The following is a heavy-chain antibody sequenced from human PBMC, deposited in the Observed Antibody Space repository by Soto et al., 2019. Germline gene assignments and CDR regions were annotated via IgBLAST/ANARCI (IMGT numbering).Heavy chain of an antibody. D-gene: IGHD6-6*01. Sequence: PGGSLRLSCAASGFTFSTYAMTWVRQAPRQGLEWVSAISQVGGTANYADSVKGRFTISRDDSANTLYLQMNGLRPEDTAVYYCAKDGLSTAARPGGQGTLVTVSS. CDR1: GFTFSTYA. CDR3: AKDGLSTAARP. CDR2: ISQVGGTA. J-gene: IGHJ4*02. V-gene: IGHV3-23*01.